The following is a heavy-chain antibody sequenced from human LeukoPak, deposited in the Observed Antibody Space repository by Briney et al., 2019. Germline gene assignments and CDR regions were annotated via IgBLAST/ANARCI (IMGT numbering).Heavy chain of an antibody. J-gene: IGHJ6*03. CDR1: GGSISSYY. CDR2: IYYSGST. V-gene: IGHV4-59*01. D-gene: IGHD3-10*01. CDR3: ARGLTGLLWFGELLSNYYYYYMDV. Sequence: SETLSLTCTVSGGSISSYYWSWIRQPPGKGLEWIGYIYYSGSTNYNPSLKSRVTISVDTSKNQFSLKLSSVTAADTAVYYCARGLTGLLWFGELLSNYYYYYMDVLGKGTTVTVSS.